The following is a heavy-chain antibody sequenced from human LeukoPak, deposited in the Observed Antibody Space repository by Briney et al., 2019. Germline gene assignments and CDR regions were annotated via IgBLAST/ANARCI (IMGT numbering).Heavy chain of an antibody. V-gene: IGHV4-39*07. CDR1: GFTFSSYS. J-gene: IGHJ5*02. CDR3: ARVQSRLSWFDP. CDR2: IYYSGST. Sequence: PGGSLRLSCAASGFTFSSYSMNWVRQPPGKGLEWIGSIYYSGSTYYNPSLKSRVTISLDTSKNQFSLKMRSVTAADTAVYYCARVQSRLSWFDPWGQGTLVTVSS.